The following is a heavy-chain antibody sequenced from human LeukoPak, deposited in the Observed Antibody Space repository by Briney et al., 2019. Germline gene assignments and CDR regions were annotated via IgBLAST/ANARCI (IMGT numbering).Heavy chain of an antibody. CDR1: GFAFSTYA. J-gene: IGHJ4*02. CDR2: ISGSGSST. D-gene: IGHD6-19*01. V-gene: IGHV3-23*01. CDR3: AKDPHVSGWYYYQFDS. Sequence: PGGSLRLPCAASGFAFSTYAMSWVRQAAGKGREWVAAISGSGSSTYSADSLKGRITISRDNSRNTLFLQVSSLRVEDTAVYFCAKDPHVSGWYYYQFDSWGQGTLVTVSS.